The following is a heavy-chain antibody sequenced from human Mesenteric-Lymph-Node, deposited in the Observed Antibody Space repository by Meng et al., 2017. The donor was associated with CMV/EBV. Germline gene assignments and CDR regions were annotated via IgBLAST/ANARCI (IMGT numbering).Heavy chain of an antibody. D-gene: IGHD1-26*01. CDR2: INLNSGGT. CDR1: GYTFSDYG. Sequence: ASVKVSCKASGYTFSDYGIIWVRQAPGQGLEWMGWINLNSGGTKYAQKFQGRVTMTRDTSISTAYMDLSSLTSDDTAVYYCARDPSGAYYNWFDPWGQGTLVTVSS. J-gene: IGHJ5*02. CDR3: ARDPSGAYYNWFDP. V-gene: IGHV1-2*02.